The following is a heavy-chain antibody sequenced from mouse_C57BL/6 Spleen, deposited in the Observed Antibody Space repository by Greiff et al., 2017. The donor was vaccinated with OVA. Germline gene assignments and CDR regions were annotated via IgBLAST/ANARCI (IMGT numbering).Heavy chain of an antibody. CDR1: GYTFTSYW. J-gene: IGHJ3*01. CDR2: IYPSDSET. CDR3: ASKGRGLLPLAY. Sequence: QVQLQQPGAELVRPGSSVKLSCKASGYTFTSYWMDWVKQRPGQGLEWIGNIYPSDSETHYNQKFKDKATLTVDKSSSTAYMQLSSLTSEDSAVYYCASKGRGLLPLAYWGQGTLVTVSA. D-gene: IGHD2-3*01. V-gene: IGHV1-61*01.